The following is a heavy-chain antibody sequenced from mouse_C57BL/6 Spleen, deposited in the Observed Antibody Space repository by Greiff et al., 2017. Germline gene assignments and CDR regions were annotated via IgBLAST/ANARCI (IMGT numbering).Heavy chain of an antibody. D-gene: IGHD2-4*01. CDR3: VYYDYDFAY. CDR2: INPNNGGT. Sequence: VQLQQSGPELVKPGASVKISCKASGYTFTDYYMNWVKQSHGKSLEWIGDINPNNGGTSYNQKFKGKATLTLDKSSSTAYMELRILTSEDSAVYYCVYYDYDFAYWGQGTLVTVYA. CDR1: GYTFTDYY. J-gene: IGHJ3*01. V-gene: IGHV1-26*01.